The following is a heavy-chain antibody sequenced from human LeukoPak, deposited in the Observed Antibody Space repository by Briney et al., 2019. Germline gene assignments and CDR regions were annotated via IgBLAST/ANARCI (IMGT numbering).Heavy chain of an antibody. J-gene: IGHJ3*02. V-gene: IGHV3-48*02. CDR2: ISSSSSTT. CDR3: ARNYDSSGYYSGFGPRTDAFDI. D-gene: IGHD3-22*01. Sequence: GGSLRLSCAASGFTFSNYNMNWVRQAPGKGLEWVSYISSSSSTTYYADSAKGRFSISRDNAKNSLYLQMNSLRDEDTAVYYCARNYDSSGYYSGFGPRTDAFDIWGQGTMVTVSS. CDR1: GFTFSNYN.